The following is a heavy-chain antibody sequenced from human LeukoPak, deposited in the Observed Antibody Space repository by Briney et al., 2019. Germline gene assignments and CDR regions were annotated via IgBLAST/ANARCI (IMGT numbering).Heavy chain of an antibody. V-gene: IGHV4-39*01. D-gene: IGHD3-3*01. CDR2: IYYSGST. CDR3: ARLGYYYYNYMDV. CDR1: GGSISSSSYY. Sequence: SETLSLTCTVSGGSISSSSYYWGWIRQPPGKGLEWIGSIYYSGSTYYNPSLKSRVTISVDTSKNQFSLKLSSVTAADTAVYYCARLGYYYYNYMDVWGKGTTVTVSS. J-gene: IGHJ6*03.